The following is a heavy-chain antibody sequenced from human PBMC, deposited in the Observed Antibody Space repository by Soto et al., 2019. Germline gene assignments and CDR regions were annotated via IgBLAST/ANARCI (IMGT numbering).Heavy chain of an antibody. J-gene: IGHJ3*01. D-gene: IGHD2-2*01. CDR2: ISYGGTYK. V-gene: IGHV3-30*18. Sequence: GGSLRLSCAASGFMFSSYGIHWVRQAPGRGLEWVAVISYGGTYKYYADSVKGRFTLSRDNSENTVSLQMNSLRPEDTAVYYCAKQYTDLVIGAFDVWGPGAMVTVSS. CDR1: GFMFSSYG. CDR3: AKQYTDLVIGAFDV.